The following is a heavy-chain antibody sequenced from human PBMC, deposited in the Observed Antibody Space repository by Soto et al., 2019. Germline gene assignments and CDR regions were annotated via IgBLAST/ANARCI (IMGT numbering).Heavy chain of an antibody. V-gene: IGHV4-59*01. D-gene: IGHD2-8*02. J-gene: IGHJ4*02. Sequence: QVQLQESGPGLVKPSETLSLTCSVSGASITSSYWTWIRQAPGKELEWIAFISDIGSPIYKTSLTRRLTMSLETSKNQFSLILRSVTSADTAVYYCARLSGGYYPDWGQGTLVIVSS. CDR2: ISDIGSP. CDR3: ARLSGGYYPD. CDR1: GASITSSY.